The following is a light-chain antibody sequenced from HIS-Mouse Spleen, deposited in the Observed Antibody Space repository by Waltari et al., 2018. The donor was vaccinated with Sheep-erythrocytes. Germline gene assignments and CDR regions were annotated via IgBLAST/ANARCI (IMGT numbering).Light chain of an antibody. V-gene: IGLV2-23*01. CDR3: CTYAGSSTPWV. J-gene: IGLJ3*02. CDR1: SSDVGSYNL. Sequence: QSALTQPASVSGSPGQSITISCTGTSSDVGSYNLVSWYQQHPGKTPKLMIYEDSKRPSGVSNRFSGSKTGNTASVTISGLQAEDEADYYCCTYAGSSTPWVFGGGTKLTVL. CDR2: EDS.